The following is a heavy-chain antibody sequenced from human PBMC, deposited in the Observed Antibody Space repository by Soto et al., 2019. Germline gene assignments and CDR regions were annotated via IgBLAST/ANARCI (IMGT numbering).Heavy chain of an antibody. V-gene: IGHV1-18*01. CDR1: GYTFTSYG. J-gene: IGHJ6*04. D-gene: IGHD3-16*01. Sequence: GASVKVSCKASGYTFTSYGISWVRQAPGQGLEWMGWISAYNGNTNYAQKLQGRVIMTTDTFTSTVYMDLRSLRSDDTAVYYCAREGEMPYYYYGLDVWGKGTTVTVSS. CDR2: ISAYNGNT. CDR3: AREGEMPYYYYGLDV.